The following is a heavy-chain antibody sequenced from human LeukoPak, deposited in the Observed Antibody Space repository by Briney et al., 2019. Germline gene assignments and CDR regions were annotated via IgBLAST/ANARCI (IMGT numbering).Heavy chain of an antibody. J-gene: IGHJ4*02. Sequence: GGSLRLSCTASGFTFSSYAMHWVRQAPGKGLEWGAVISYDGSNKYYADSVKGRFTISRDNSKNTLYLQMNSLRAEDTAVYYCASFPAIVVVTARVGYWGQATLVSVSS. CDR3: ASFPAIVVVTARVGY. CDR1: GFTFSSYA. D-gene: IGHD2-21*02. V-gene: IGHV3-30-3*01. CDR2: ISYDGSNK.